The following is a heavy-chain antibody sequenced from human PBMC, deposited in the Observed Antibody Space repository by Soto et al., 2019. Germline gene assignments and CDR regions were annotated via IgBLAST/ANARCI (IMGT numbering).Heavy chain of an antibody. J-gene: IGHJ4*02. V-gene: IGHV3-23*01. D-gene: IGHD3-22*01. CDR3: AKDRTGYYDSSGIFDY. Sequence: EEDLSESGGGLVQPGGSLRLSCVASGFTFSSYAMSWVRQAPGKGLEWVSAISGSGGSTYYADSVKGRFTISRDNSKNTLYLQMNSLRAEDTAVYYCAKDRTGYYDSSGIFDYWGQGTLVTVSS. CDR1: GFTFSSYA. CDR2: ISGSGGST.